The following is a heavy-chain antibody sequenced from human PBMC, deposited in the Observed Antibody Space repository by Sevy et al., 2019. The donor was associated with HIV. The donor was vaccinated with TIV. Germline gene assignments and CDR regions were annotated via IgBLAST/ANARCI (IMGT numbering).Heavy chain of an antibody. V-gene: IGHV3-23*01. CDR1: GFAFYEYS. CDR2: LSFGCGKI. Sequence: GGSLRLSCAASGFAFYEYSMSWIRQAPGKGLEWVATLSFGCGKINYADSVKSRFTISRDNSKNSFYLQMDNLRVEDTALYYCAREGCSRPHDYWGQGTRVIVSS. J-gene: IGHJ4*02. D-gene: IGHD2-8*01. CDR3: AREGCSRPHDY.